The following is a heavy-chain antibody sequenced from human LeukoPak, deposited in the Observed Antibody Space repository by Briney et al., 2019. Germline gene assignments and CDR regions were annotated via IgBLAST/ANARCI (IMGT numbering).Heavy chain of an antibody. CDR3: ARDQSAAAGPGFDY. Sequence: ASVHVSCKASGGTFSSYAISWVRQAPGQGLEWMGRIIPILGIANYAQKFQGRVTITADKSTSTAYMELSSLRSEDTAVYNCARDQSAAAGPGFDYWGQGTLVTVSS. V-gene: IGHV1-69*04. D-gene: IGHD6-13*01. CDR2: IIPILGIA. J-gene: IGHJ4*02. CDR1: GGTFSSYA.